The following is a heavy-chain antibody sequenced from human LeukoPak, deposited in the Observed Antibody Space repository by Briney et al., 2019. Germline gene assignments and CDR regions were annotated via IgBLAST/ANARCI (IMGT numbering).Heavy chain of an antibody. J-gene: IGHJ3*02. CDR3: VQEGPRGLAFDI. Sequence: GGSLRLSCAASGFTFTTYAMSWVRQAPGKGLNWVSTISGSGGTTFYADSVKGRFAISRDNSKNTLYLQMNSLRAEDTAVYYCVQEGPRGLAFDIWGQGTKVTVSS. V-gene: IGHV3-23*01. CDR1: GFTFTTYA. CDR2: ISGSGGTT.